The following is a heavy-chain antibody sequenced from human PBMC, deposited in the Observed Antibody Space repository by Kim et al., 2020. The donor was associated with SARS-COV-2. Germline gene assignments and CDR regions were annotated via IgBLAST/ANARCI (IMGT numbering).Heavy chain of an antibody. D-gene: IGHD4-17*01. V-gene: IGHV3-48*02. J-gene: IGHJ4*02. Sequence: SVKGRFTISRDNAKNTLYLQKNSLRDEDTALYYCARDKPSLVTTVYYFDYWGQGTLVTVSS. CDR3: ARDKPSLVTTVYYFDY.